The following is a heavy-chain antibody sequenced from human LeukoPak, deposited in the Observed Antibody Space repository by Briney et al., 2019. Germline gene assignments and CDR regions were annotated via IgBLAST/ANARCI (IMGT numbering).Heavy chain of an antibody. D-gene: IGHD2-15*01. CDR2: ISWNSGSI. J-gene: IGHJ1*01. V-gene: IGHV3-9*01. Sequence: GGSLRLSCAASGFTFDDYAMHWVRQAPGKGLEWVSGISWNSGSIGYGDSVKGRFTISRDNAKNSLYLQMNSLRAEDTAVYYCARDLVAASLWGQGTLVTVSS. CDR1: GFTFDDYA. CDR3: ARDLVAASL.